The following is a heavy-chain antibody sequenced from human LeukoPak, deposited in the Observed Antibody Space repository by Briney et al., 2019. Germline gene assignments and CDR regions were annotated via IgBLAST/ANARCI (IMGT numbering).Heavy chain of an antibody. V-gene: IGHV3-23*01. Sequence: GGSLRLSCAASGFTFSSYALSWVRQAPGKGLEWVSTVNGPGDYTYYASSVKGRFTISRDNSKNTLFLQVNSLRADDTAIYYCATERTAAVAGIYYFEYWGQGTLVTVSS. CDR3: ATERTAAVAGIYYFEY. CDR1: GFTFSSYA. D-gene: IGHD6-13*01. CDR2: VNGPGDYT. J-gene: IGHJ4*02.